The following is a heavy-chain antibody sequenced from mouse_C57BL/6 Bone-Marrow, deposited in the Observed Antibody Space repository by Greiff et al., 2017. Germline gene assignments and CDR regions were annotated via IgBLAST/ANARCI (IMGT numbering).Heavy chain of an antibody. CDR3: TVFYYGSMWFAY. J-gene: IGHJ3*01. D-gene: IGHD1-1*01. CDR1: GFNIKDDY. Sequence: EVQVVESGAELVRPGASVKLSCTASGFNIKDDYMHWVKQRPEQGLEWIGWIDPENGDTEYASKFKGKATITADTSSNTAYLQLSSLTSEDTAVYYCTVFYYGSMWFAYWGQGTLVTVSA. CDR2: IDPENGDT. V-gene: IGHV14-4*01.